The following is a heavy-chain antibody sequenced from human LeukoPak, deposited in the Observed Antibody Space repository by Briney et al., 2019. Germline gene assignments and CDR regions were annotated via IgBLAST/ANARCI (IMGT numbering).Heavy chain of an antibody. CDR2: IYSSGST. V-gene: IGHV3-66*04. CDR1: GFIVSSNY. Sequence: PGGSLRLSCAASGFIVSSNYMGWVRQAPGKGLKWVSVIYSSGSTYYPDSVKGRFTISRDESKNTLYLQMNSLRAEDTAVYYCTRLAVAYFDSWGQGTLVTVSS. D-gene: IGHD6-19*01. CDR3: TRLAVAYFDS. J-gene: IGHJ4*02.